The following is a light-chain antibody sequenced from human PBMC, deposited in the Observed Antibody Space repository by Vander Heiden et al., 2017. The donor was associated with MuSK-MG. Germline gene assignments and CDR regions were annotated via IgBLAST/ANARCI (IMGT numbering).Light chain of an antibody. V-gene: IGKV1-5*03. CDR1: HSITSW. Sequence: DIQMTQSPSTLSASVGDRVTITCRASHSITSWLAWYQQKPGKPPKLLIYKTSNLESGVPSRFSGSGYGKEFTLTISSRQADDIGNYYCQQYDSFSPMTFGQGTKVEF. J-gene: IGKJ1*01. CDR2: KTS. CDR3: QQYDSFSPMT.